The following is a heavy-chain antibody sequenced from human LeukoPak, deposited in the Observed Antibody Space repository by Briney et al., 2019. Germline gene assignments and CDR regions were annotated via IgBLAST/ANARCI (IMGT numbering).Heavy chain of an antibody. CDR2: ISGSGGST. CDR3: ALTGIAAAGTVDY. J-gene: IGHJ4*02. Sequence: GGSLILSCAASGFTFSSYAMSWVRQAPGKGLEWVSAISGSGGSTYYADSVKGRFTISRDDSKNTLYLQMNSLRAEDTAVYYCALTGIAAAGTVDYWGQGTLVTVSS. CDR1: GFTFSSYA. V-gene: IGHV3-23*01. D-gene: IGHD6-13*01.